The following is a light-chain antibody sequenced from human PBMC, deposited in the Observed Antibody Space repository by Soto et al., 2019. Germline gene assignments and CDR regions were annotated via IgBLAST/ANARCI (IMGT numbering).Light chain of an antibody. V-gene: IGKV3-15*01. Sequence: EIVLTQSPATLSLSPGERATLSGMASQSVSIYLAWYQQKPGQAPRLLIYGASTRATGIPARFSGSGSGTEFTLTISSLQSEDFAVYYCQQYNNWPPITFGQGTRLEI. CDR3: QQYNNWPPIT. CDR1: QSVSIY. J-gene: IGKJ5*01. CDR2: GAS.